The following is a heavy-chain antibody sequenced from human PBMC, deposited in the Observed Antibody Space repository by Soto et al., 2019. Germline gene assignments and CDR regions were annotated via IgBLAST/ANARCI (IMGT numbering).Heavy chain of an antibody. Sequence: VQLVESGGDLVQPGGSLRLSCAASGFTFSSYEMNWVRQAPGKGLEWVSYISSTGTSMDYADSVNGRFTISRDNAKNSLFLQLNSLRDEETAVYYCARETHFIDYWGQGTLVSVSA. V-gene: IGHV3-48*03. CDR1: GFTFSSYE. CDR2: ISSTGTSM. CDR3: ARETHFIDY. J-gene: IGHJ4*02.